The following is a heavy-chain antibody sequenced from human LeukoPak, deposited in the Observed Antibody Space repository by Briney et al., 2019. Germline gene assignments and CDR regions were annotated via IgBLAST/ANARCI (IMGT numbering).Heavy chain of an antibody. Sequence: ASVKVSCKASGYTFTSYDINWVRQATGQGLEWMGWMNPNSGNTGYAQKFQGRVTISRNTSISTAYMELSSLRSEDTAVYYCARGRRGVPAANDRLKKYYFDYWGQGTLVTVSS. CDR3: ARGRRGVPAANDRLKKYYFDY. J-gene: IGHJ4*02. CDR1: GYTFTSYD. D-gene: IGHD2-2*01. CDR2: MNPNSGNT. V-gene: IGHV1-8*03.